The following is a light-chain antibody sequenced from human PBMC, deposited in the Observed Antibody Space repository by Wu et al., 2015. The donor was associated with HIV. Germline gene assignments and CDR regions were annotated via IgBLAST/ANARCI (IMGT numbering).Light chain of an antibody. CDR2: GAS. Sequence: ETAMTQSPVTLSVSSGERVTLSCRASQSVSTNLAWYQQKPGQAPRLLIYGASTRATGIPARFSGNGSGTEFTLTLSSMQSEDFAIYYCQQYNTWPYTFGQGTKLEIK. V-gene: IGKV3-15*01. CDR1: QSVSTN. J-gene: IGKJ2*01. CDR3: QQYNTWPYT.